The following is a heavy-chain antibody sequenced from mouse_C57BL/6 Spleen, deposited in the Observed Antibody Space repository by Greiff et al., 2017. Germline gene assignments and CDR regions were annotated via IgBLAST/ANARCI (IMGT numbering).Heavy chain of an antibody. CDR2: INPNNGGT. CDR3: ARGEGVGNYEFAY. Sequence: EVQLQQSGPELVKPGASVKISCKASGYTFTDYYMNWVKQSHGKSLEWIGDINPNNGGTSYNQKFKGKATLTVDKSSSTAYMELRSLTSEDAAVYYCARGEGVGNYEFAYWGQGTLVTVSA. J-gene: IGHJ3*01. V-gene: IGHV1-26*01. CDR1: GYTFTDYY. D-gene: IGHD2-1*01.